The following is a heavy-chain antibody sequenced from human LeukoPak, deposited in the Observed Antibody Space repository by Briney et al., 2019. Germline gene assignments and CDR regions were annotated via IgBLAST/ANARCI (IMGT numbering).Heavy chain of an antibody. V-gene: IGHV3-74*01. CDR2: INVDGSST. D-gene: IGHD3-10*01. CDR3: ARDHYYGSGSYYTTGYYFDY. CDR1: GFTVSSYG. Sequence: PGGSLRLSCAASGFTVSSYGMYWVRQAPGKGLVFVSLINVDGSSTTYADSVEGRFTISSDNAKNTLYLQMTSLRAEDTAVYYCARDHYYGSGSYYTTGYYFDYWGQGTLVTVSS. J-gene: IGHJ4*02.